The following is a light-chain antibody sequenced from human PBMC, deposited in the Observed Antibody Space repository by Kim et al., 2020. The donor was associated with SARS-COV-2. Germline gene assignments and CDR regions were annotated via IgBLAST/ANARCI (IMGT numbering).Light chain of an antibody. CDR3: LKYDMSPRT. J-gene: IGKJ1*01. CDR2: AAS. CDR1: QSVSSTF. Sequence: DIVLTQSPGTLSLSPGERATISCRASQSVSSTFLAWYQQKPGQAPKLLIYAASIRATGIPDRFSGSGSGTDFTLTISRLEPEDVAVYYCLKYDMSPRTFGQGTKVDIK. V-gene: IGKV3-20*01.